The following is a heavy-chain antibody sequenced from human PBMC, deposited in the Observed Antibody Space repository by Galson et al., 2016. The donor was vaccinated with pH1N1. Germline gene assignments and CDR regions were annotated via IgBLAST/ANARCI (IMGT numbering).Heavy chain of an antibody. CDR3: ASPAIVRGVVYYHYGMDV. V-gene: IGHV1-69*13. CDR1: GGTFSNSA. D-gene: IGHD3-10*01. J-gene: IGHJ6*02. Sequence: SVKVSCKASGGTFSNSAVSWVRQAPGQGLEWMGGIIPIFGTTYYAQKIQGRVTITADQITSTSYMELSSLRSEDTAIYYCASPAIVRGVVYYHYGMDVWGQGTTVTVSS. CDR2: IIPIFGTT.